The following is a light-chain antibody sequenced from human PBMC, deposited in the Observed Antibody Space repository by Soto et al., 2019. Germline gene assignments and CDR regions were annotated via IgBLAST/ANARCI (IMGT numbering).Light chain of an antibody. J-gene: IGKJ5*01. V-gene: IGKV3-11*01. Sequence: EIVMTQSPATLSVSPGERATLSCRASQSVSSYLAWYQQKPGQGPRVLIYGASTRATGIPARFSGSGSGTDFTLTISSLETEDFAAYDGQQRSNWPPITFGQGTRLEIK. CDR3: QQRSNWPPIT. CDR1: QSVSSY. CDR2: GAS.